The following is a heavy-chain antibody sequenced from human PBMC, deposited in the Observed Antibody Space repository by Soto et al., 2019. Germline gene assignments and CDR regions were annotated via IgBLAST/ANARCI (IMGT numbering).Heavy chain of an antibody. D-gene: IGHD3-22*01. CDR1: GYSFTSYW. J-gene: IGHJ3*02. CDR3: ASYDSSGYIRGSAFDI. CDR2: IYPGDSDT. Sequence: GESLKISCKGSGYSFTSYWIGWVRQMPGKGLEWMGIIYPGDSDTRYSPSFQGQVTISADKSISTAYLQWSSLKASDTAMYYCASYDSSGYIRGSAFDIWGQGTMVTVSS. V-gene: IGHV5-51*01.